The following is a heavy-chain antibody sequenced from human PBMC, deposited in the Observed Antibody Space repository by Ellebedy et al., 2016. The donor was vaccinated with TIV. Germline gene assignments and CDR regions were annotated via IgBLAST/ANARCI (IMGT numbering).Heavy chain of an antibody. CDR2: ISGYNGNTNGNR. V-gene: IGHV1-18*01. J-gene: IGHJ4*02. D-gene: IGHD6-6*01. CDR3: ARENSSSSNGAYVY. Sequence: ASVKVSXKASSYTFTSYGISWVRQAPGQGLEWMGWISGYNGNTNGNRKYGQKVQGRVTMTTDTSTSTVYMELRSLRSEDTAVYYCARENSSSSNGAYVYWGQGTLVTVSS. CDR1: SYTFTSYG.